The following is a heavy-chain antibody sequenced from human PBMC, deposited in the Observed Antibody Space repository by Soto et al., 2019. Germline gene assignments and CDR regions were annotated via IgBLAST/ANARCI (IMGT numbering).Heavy chain of an antibody. D-gene: IGHD2-2*01. V-gene: IGHV4-61*01. CDR3: ARHPTGYANFDH. J-gene: IGHJ4*02. CDR1: GGSVTDNNYY. Sequence: PSETLSLTCTISGGSVTDNNYYWSWIRQPPGKGLEWIGYIYYSGSTNYNPSLKSRVTISVDTSKNQFSLKLSSVTAADTAIYYCARHPTGYANFDHWGQGTLVTVSS. CDR2: IYYSGST.